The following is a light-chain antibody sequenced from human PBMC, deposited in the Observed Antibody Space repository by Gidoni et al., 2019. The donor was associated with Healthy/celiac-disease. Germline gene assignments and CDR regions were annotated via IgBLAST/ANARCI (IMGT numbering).Light chain of an antibody. V-gene: IGLV1-44*01. Sequence: QSVLTQPPSASGTPGQRVTISCSGSSPNIGSNTLNWYQQLPGTPPKLLIYSNNQRPSGVPDRFSGSKSGTSASLAISGLQSEDEADYYCAAWDDSLNGPVFGGGTKLTVL. CDR3: AAWDDSLNGPV. J-gene: IGLJ2*01. CDR2: SNN. CDR1: SPNIGSNT.